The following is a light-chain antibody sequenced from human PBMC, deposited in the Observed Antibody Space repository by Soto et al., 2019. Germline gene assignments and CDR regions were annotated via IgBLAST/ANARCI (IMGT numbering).Light chain of an antibody. CDR2: DAS. CDR1: QSVSSY. CDR3: QQRFNWPPLT. Sequence: EIVLTQSPATLSLSPGERATLSCRASQSVSSYLAWYQQKPGQAPRLLIYDASNRATGIPARFSGGGSGTDFTLTISSLEPEDFAVYYCQQRFNWPPLTFGQGTKLEIK. V-gene: IGKV3-11*01. J-gene: IGKJ2*01.